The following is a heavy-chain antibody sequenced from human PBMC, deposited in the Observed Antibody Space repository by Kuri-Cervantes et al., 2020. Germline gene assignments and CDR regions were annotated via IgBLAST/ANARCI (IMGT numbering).Heavy chain of an antibody. Sequence: GESLKISCAASGFTFSSYGMHWVRQAPGKGLEWVAVISYDGSNKYYADSVKGRFTISRDNSKNTLYLQMNSLRAEDTAVYYCASNRMTTNYYYGMDVWGQGTTVTVSS. CDR1: GFTFSSYG. V-gene: IGHV3-30*03. J-gene: IGHJ6*02. CDR3: ASNRMTTNYYYGMDV. D-gene: IGHD4-17*01. CDR2: ISYDGSNK.